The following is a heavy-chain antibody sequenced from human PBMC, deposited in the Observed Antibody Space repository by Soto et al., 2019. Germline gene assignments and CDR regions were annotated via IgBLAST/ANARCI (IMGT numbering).Heavy chain of an antibody. V-gene: IGHV3-43*01. J-gene: IGHJ6*02. CDR3: AKVVVPDGMDV. D-gene: IGHD2-2*01. CDR1: GFTFDDYT. Sequence: PGGSLRLSCAASGFTFDDYTFHWVRQAPGKGLEWVSLISWDGDTTFYTDSVKGRFTISRDNSKNSLYLQMNSLRAEDTAVYYCAKVVVPDGMDVWGQGTTVTVSS. CDR2: ISWDGDTT.